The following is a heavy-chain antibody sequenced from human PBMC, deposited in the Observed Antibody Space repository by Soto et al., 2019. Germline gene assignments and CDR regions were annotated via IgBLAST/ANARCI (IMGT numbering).Heavy chain of an antibody. Sequence: PGGSLRLSCAASGFTFSSYVMSWVRQAPGEGLEWVAAISGNDYTYNADAVKGRFTISRDNSKYTLYLQMNSLRAEDTAVYYCTNLAARPADYYYYGMDVWGQGTTVTVSS. D-gene: IGHD6-6*01. CDR3: TNLAARPADYYYYGMDV. V-gene: IGHV3-23*01. CDR2: ISGNDYT. CDR1: GFTFSSYV. J-gene: IGHJ6*02.